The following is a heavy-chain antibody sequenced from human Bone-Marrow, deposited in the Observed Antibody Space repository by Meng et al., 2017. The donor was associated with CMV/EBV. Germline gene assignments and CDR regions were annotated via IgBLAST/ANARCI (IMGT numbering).Heavy chain of an antibody. CDR2: ISYDGSNK. CDR1: GFTFSSYG. D-gene: IGHD5-24*01. CDR3: ARDYLRWLLSAFDY. Sequence: GESLKISCAASGFTFSSYGMHWVRQAPGKGLEWVAVISYDGSNKYYADSVKGRFTISRDNSKNTLYLQMNSLRAEDTAVYYCARDYLRWLLSAFDYWGQGTLVTVSS. J-gene: IGHJ4*02. V-gene: IGHV3-30*19.